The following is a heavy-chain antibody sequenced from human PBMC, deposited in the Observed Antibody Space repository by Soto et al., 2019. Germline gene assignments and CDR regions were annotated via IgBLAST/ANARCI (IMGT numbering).Heavy chain of an antibody. CDR3: ARGIVGVMIDYYYGMDV. V-gene: IGHV3-53*01. CDR2: IYSGGST. CDR1: GFIVSSNY. Sequence: EVQLVESGGGLIQPGGSLRLSCVASGFIVSSNYMSWVRQAPGKGLEWVSPIYSGGSTYYAYSVKGRFTISRDNSKNTLYLQMNSLRVEDTAVYYCARGIVGVMIDYYYGMDVWGQGTTVTVSS. D-gene: IGHD3-22*01. J-gene: IGHJ6*02.